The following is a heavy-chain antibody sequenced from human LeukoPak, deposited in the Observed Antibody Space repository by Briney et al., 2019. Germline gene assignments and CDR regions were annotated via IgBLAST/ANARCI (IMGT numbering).Heavy chain of an antibody. V-gene: IGHV3-48*04. D-gene: IGHD5-24*01. J-gene: IGHJ4*02. CDR1: GFTFSSYS. Sequence: RAGGSLRLSCAASGFTFSSYSMNWVRQAPGKGLEWVSYISSSSTIYYADSVKGRFTISRDNAKNSLYLQMNSLRAEDTAVYYCARGRDGYNSPDYWGQGTLVTVSS. CDR2: ISSSSTI. CDR3: ARGRDGYNSPDY.